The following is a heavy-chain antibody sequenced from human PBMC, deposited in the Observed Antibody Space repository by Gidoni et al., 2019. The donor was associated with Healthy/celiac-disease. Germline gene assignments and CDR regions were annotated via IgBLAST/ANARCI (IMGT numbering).Heavy chain of an antibody. CDR3: ARINLLGDYGFDY. CDR1: GFSLSNARMG. V-gene: IGHV2-26*01. J-gene: IGHJ4*02. Sequence: QVTLKESGPVLVKPTETLTLTCTVAGFSLSNARMGVSWLRQPPGTALEWLAHIFSNDEKSYSTALKSRLTISKDTSKSQVVLTMTNMDPVDTATYYCARINLLGDYGFDYWGQGTLVTVSS. CDR2: IFSNDEK. D-gene: IGHD4-17*01.